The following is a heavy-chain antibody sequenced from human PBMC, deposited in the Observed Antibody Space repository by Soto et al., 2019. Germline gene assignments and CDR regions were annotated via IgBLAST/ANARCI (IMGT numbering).Heavy chain of an antibody. CDR2: INAGNGDT. J-gene: IGHJ6*02. V-gene: IGHV1-3*01. CDR3: ARAPRSQGYYYRMDV. Sequence: GASVKVSCKASGYIFSYYAIHWVRQAPGQRLEWMGWINAGNGDTKYSQKFQGRVTITRDTSASTAYMELSSLRSEDTAVYYCARAPRSQGYYYRMDVWGQGTMVTVSS. CDR1: GYIFSYYA.